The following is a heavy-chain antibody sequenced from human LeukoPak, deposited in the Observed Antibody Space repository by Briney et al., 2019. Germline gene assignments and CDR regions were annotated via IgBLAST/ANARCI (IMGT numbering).Heavy chain of an antibody. J-gene: IGHJ4*02. V-gene: IGHV1-24*01. D-gene: IGHD3-16*01. CDR3: ARTLYIASAPGGFDY. Sequence: ASVKVSCKVSGYTLTELSMHWVRQAPGKGLEWMGGFDPEDGETIYAQKFQGRVTMTRDTSTGTVYMEVNALRSDDTAVYYCARTLYIASAPGGFDYWGQGTLVTVSS. CDR1: GYTLTELS. CDR2: FDPEDGET.